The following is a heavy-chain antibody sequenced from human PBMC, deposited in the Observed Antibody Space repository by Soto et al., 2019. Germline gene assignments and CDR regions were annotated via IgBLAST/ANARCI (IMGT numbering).Heavy chain of an antibody. D-gene: IGHD2-8*01. CDR1: GSTFSIYA. V-gene: IGHV3-23*01. J-gene: IGHJ6*02. Sequence: PGGSLRLSCAASGSTFSIYAXXXVRQAPGKGLEWVSAISGSGGSXXXXXXXKGRFTISRDNSKNTVYLQMNGLRAGXXXXXXXAKDGPXXXXXGMDVWGXGTTVXXS. CDR2: ISGSGGSX. CDR3: AKDGPXXXXXGMDV.